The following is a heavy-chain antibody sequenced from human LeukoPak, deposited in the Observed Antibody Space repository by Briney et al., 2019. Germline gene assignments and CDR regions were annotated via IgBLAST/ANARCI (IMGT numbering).Heavy chain of an antibody. CDR1: GFTFSSYA. V-gene: IGHV3-23*01. Sequence: GGSLRLSCAASGFTFSSYAMSWVRQAPGKGLEWVSAISGSGGSTYYADSVKGRFTISRDNSKDTLYLQMNSLRDEDTAVYYCAKDSDVLYCAPHTQFDYWGQGTLVTVSS. D-gene: IGHD2-21*01. CDR2: ISGSGGST. CDR3: AKDSDVLYCAPHTQFDY. J-gene: IGHJ4*02.